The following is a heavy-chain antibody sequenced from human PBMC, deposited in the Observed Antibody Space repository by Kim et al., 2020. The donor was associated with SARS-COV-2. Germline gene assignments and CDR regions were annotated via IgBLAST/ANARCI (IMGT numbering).Heavy chain of an antibody. CDR3: AKDMGGYSYGYGGGS. Sequence: GGSLRLSCAASGFTFSSYGMHWVRQAPGKGLEWVAVISYDGSNKYYADSVKGRFTISRDNSKNTLYLQMNSLRAEDTAVYYCAKDMGGYSYGYGGGSWGQGTLVTVSS. J-gene: IGHJ5*02. D-gene: IGHD5-18*01. V-gene: IGHV3-30*18. CDR1: GFTFSSYG. CDR2: ISYDGSNK.